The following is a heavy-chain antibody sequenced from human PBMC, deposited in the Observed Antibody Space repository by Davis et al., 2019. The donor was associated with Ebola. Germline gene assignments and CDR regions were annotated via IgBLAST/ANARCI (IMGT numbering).Heavy chain of an antibody. CDR3: AKLGRVVIIFAGDY. CDR2: IYSGGST. Sequence: GESLKISCAASGFTVSSNYMSWVRQAPGKGLEWVSVIYSGGSTYYADSVKGRFTISRDNSKNTLYLQMNSLGAEDTAVYYCAKLGRVVIIFAGDYWGQGTLVTVSS. V-gene: IGHV3-53*01. D-gene: IGHD3-3*01. CDR1: GFTVSSNY. J-gene: IGHJ4*02.